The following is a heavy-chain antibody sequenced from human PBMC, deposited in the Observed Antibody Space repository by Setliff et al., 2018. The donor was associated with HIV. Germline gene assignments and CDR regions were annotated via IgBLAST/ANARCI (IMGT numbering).Heavy chain of an antibody. V-gene: IGHV3-48*01. Sequence: GGSLRLSCAASGFPFSSHSLNWVRQAPGKGLEWVSFISSSGTTIYYAGSVKGRFTISRDNAKNALFLQLNSLRPEDTAVYYCASARVPTGGTSTSLDYWGQGALVTVSS. CDR1: GFPFSSHS. D-gene: IGHD1-1*01. J-gene: IGHJ4*02. CDR2: ISSSGTTI. CDR3: ASARVPTGGTSTSLDY.